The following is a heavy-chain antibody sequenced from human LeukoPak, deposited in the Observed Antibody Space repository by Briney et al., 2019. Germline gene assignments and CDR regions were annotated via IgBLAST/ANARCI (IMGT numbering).Heavy chain of an antibody. J-gene: IGHJ4*02. V-gene: IGHV4-34*01. Sequence: SETLSLTCAVYGGSLSGYYWSWIRQPPGKGLEWIGEINHSGSTNYNPSLKSRVTISVDTSKNQFSLKLSSVTAADTAVYYCANYGDYVRYFDYWGQGTLVTVSS. CDR2: INHSGST. D-gene: IGHD4-17*01. CDR1: GGSLSGYY. CDR3: ANYGDYVRYFDY.